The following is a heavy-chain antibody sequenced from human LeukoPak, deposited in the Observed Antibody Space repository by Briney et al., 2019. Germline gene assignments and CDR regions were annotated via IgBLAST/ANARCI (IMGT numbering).Heavy chain of an antibody. CDR1: GGSISSSSYY. Sequence: SETLSLTCTVSGGSISSSSYYWGWIRQPPGKGLEWIGSIYYSGSTYYNPSLKSRVTISVDTSKNQFSLKLSSVTAADTAVYYCARGAAGYSSSWYNWFDPWGQGTLVTVSS. J-gene: IGHJ5*02. CDR2: IYYSGST. V-gene: IGHV4-39*07. CDR3: ARGAAGYSSSWYNWFDP. D-gene: IGHD6-13*01.